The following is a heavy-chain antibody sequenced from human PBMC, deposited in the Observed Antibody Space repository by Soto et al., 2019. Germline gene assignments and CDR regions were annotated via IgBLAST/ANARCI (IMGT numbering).Heavy chain of an antibody. CDR2: TIPIFDTP. CDR1: WGTFGNLG. J-gene: IGHJ5*01. CDR3: ARDREDGSGTKYNWFDS. Sequence: GSSVKVSCKASWGTFGNLGIGLLRQAPGQCLEWMVGTIPIFDTPHYAEKFRDRVTITADATTTAYLELTSLTSADTATYYCARDREDGSGTKYNWFDSWGQGTLVTVSS. D-gene: IGHD3-10*01. V-gene: IGHV1-69*13.